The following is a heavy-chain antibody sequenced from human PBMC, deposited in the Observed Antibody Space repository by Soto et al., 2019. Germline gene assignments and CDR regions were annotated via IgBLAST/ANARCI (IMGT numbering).Heavy chain of an antibody. V-gene: IGHV1-2*04. CDR3: ARDKYSYGSYGMDV. J-gene: IGHJ6*02. D-gene: IGHD5-18*01. Sequence: ASVKVSCKASGYTFTSYEMHWARQAPGQGLEWMGWINPNSGGTNYAQKFQGWVTMTRDTSISTAYMELSRLRSDDTAVYYCARDKYSYGSYGMDVWGQGTTVTVSS. CDR2: INPNSGGT. CDR1: GYTFTSYE.